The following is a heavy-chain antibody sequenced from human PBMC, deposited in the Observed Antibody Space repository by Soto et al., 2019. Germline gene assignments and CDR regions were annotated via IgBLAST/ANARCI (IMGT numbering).Heavy chain of an antibody. Sequence: SDTFSPTCTVSGGSISSYYWSWIRQPPGKGLEWIGYIYYSGSTNYNPSLKSRVTISVDTSKNQFSLKLSSVTAADTAVYYCARAYDSYGMDVWGQGTTVTVSS. J-gene: IGHJ6*02. D-gene: IGHD3-3*01. CDR1: GGSISSYY. V-gene: IGHV4-59*07. CDR2: IYYSGST. CDR3: ARAYDSYGMDV.